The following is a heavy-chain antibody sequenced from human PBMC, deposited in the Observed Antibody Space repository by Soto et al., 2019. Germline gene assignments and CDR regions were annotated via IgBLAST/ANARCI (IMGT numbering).Heavy chain of an antibody. CDR1: GFTFGNYA. V-gene: IGHV3-23*01. Sequence: GGSLRLSCVGSGFTFGNYAMSWVRQAPGEGLEWVSSITGIDGRTYYADSVKGRFTISRDNPKNTLYLQMNNLRAEDTAMFYCAKDRGPYCSGGICYPPSWFDPWGQGTQVTVSS. D-gene: IGHD2-15*01. CDR2: ITGIDGRT. J-gene: IGHJ5*02. CDR3: AKDRGPYCSGGICYPPSWFDP.